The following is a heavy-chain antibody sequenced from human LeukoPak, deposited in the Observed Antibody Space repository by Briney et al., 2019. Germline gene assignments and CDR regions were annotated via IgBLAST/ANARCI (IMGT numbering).Heavy chain of an antibody. CDR3: ARDLSYCSSTRCYAPYYFDY. J-gene: IGHJ4*02. CDR1: GGSVGSYY. CDR2: IYTSGST. V-gene: IGHV4-4*07. Sequence: SETLSLTCSVSGGSVGSYYWSWIRQPAGKGLEWIGRIYTSGSTNYNPSLRSRATISVGKSKSQFSLKLTSVTAADTAVYYCARDLSYCSSTRCYAPYYFDYWGQGTLVTVSS. D-gene: IGHD2-2*01.